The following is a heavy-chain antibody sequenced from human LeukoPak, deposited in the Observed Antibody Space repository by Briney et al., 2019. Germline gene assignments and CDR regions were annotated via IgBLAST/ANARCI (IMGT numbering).Heavy chain of an antibody. CDR2: ISYDGNNI. CDR1: GFTFSSYG. CDR3: VTTTVREWLIKYFQH. Sequence: GGSLRLSCAASGFTFSSYGMHWVRQAPGKGLEWVADISYDGNNIYYADSVKGRFTISRDNSKNSLFLQMNSLRAEDTAVYYCVTTTVREWLIKYFQHWGQGTLVTVSS. D-gene: IGHD4-17*01. J-gene: IGHJ1*01. V-gene: IGHV3-30*19.